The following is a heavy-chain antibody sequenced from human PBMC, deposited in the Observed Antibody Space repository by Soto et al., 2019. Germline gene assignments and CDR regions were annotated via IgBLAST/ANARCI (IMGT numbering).Heavy chain of an antibody. CDR3: ARDLETITIFGVVTHDAFDI. J-gene: IGHJ3*02. V-gene: IGHV1-2*04. Sequence: ASVKVSCKASGYTFTGYYMHWLRQAPGQGLEWMGWINPNSGGTNYAQKFQGWVTMTRDTSISTAYMELSRLRSDDTAVYYCARDLETITIFGVVTHDAFDIWGQGTMVTVSS. D-gene: IGHD3-3*01. CDR1: GYTFTGYY. CDR2: INPNSGGT.